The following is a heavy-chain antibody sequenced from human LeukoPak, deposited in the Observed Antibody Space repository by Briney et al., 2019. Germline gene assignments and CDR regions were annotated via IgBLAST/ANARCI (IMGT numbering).Heavy chain of an antibody. CDR1: VFTFDDYA. Sequence: GGSLRLSYAVSVFTFDDYAMRWVRQAPGKGLELVSLISGDGGSTYYADSVKGRFTISRDNSKNSLYLQLNSLRTEDTALYYCAKTCSPKGYGMDVWGQGTTVTVSS. J-gene: IGHJ6*02. V-gene: IGHV3-43*02. D-gene: IGHD3-10*02. CDR2: ISGDGGST. CDR3: AKTCSPKGYGMDV.